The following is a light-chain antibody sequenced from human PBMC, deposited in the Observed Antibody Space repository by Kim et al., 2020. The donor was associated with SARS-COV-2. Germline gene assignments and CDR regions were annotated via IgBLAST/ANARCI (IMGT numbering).Light chain of an antibody. CDR1: QSVGSNY. CDR2: GAS. Sequence: SPGEIATLSCRASQSVGSNYLAWYQQKPGQAPSLLIYGASSRATGIPDRFSGSGSETDFTLTISRLEPEDFAVYSCQQYAYSPRTFGGGTKVDIK. CDR3: QQYAYSPRT. J-gene: IGKJ4*01. V-gene: IGKV3-20*01.